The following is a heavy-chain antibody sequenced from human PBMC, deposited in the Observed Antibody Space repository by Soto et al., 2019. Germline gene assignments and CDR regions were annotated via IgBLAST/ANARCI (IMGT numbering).Heavy chain of an antibody. D-gene: IGHD3-22*01. J-gene: IGHJ4*02. CDR1: GYTFTSYY. CDR3: ARDFYDSSGYGDY. V-gene: IGHV1-46*03. Sequence: XSVKVSFNASGYTFTSYYMHWVRHTPGQGLEWMGIINPSGGSTSYAQKFQGRVTMTRDTSTSTVYMELSSLRSEDTAVYYCARDFYDSSGYGDYWGQGTLVTVSS. CDR2: INPSGGST.